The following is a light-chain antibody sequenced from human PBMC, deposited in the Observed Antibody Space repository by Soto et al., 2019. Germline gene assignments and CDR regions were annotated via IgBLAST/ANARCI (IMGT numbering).Light chain of an antibody. V-gene: IGKV4-1*01. CDR1: QSVLYSSDNKNY. Sequence: DIVMTQSPDSLAVSLGERATINCKSSQSVLYSSDNKNYLAWFQQKPGQPPKLLIYWASTRESGVPDRFSGSGSGTDFTLTISSLQAEDVAVYYCQQRSNRWTFGQGTKVDIK. CDR3: QQRSNRWT. CDR2: WAS. J-gene: IGKJ1*01.